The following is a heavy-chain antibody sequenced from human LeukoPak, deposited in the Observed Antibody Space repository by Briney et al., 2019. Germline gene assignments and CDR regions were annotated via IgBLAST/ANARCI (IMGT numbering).Heavy chain of an antibody. CDR3: ARNGGSGTYYDGSFDY. CDR2: IYTSGST. D-gene: IGHD1-26*01. J-gene: IGHJ4*02. CDR1: GGSISSYY. Sequence: KPSETLSLTRTVSGGSISSYYWSWIRQSAGKGLEWIGRIYTSGSTNYNPSLKSRVTMSVDTSKNQFPLKLSSVTAADTAVYYCARNGGSGTYYDGSFDYWGQGTLVTVSS. V-gene: IGHV4-4*07.